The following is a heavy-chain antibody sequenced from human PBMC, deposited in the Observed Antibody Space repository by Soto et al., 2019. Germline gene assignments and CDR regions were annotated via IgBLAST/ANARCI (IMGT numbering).Heavy chain of an antibody. D-gene: IGHD1-26*01. CDR1: GGSISSHY. CDR3: ARPRGTTPAVWYFEL. V-gene: IGHV4-59*08. J-gene: IGHJ2*01. Sequence: QVQLQESGPGLVKPSETLSLTCTVSGGSISSHYWSWIRQPPGKGLEWIGYVYHSGKTDSNPSLKSRVTRSMDTSKNQISLSLTSVTAADTAVYYCARPRGTTPAVWYFELWGRGTLVTVSS. CDR2: VYHSGKT.